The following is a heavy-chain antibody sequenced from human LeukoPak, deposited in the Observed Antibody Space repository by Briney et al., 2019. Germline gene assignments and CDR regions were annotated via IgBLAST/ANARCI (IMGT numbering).Heavy chain of an antibody. Sequence: PSETLSLTCTVSGGSISSYYWSWIRQPPGKGLEWIGYIYHSGSTNYNPSLKSRVTISVDTSKNQFSLKLSSVTAADAAVYYCAREAGDSEYYMDVWGNGTTVTVSS. CDR1: GGSISSYY. D-gene: IGHD2-21*01. CDR2: IYHSGST. V-gene: IGHV4-59*01. J-gene: IGHJ6*03. CDR3: AREAGDSEYYMDV.